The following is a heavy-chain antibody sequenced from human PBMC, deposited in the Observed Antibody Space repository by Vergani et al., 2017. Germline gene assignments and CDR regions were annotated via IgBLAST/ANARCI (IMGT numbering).Heavy chain of an antibody. J-gene: IGHJ4*02. CDR3: AKKWLTNEEVDS. V-gene: IGHV3-33*06. CDR2: TWYDGNNK. CDR1: GFTFNQYS. D-gene: IGHD5-12*01. Sequence: QVQLVESGGGVVQPGRSLRLSCAASGFTFNQYSMHWVRQAPGKGLEWVAVTWYDGNNKQYADSVKGRFIISRDNSKNTVYLQMKSLRAEDTAVYYCAKKWLTNEEVDSWGQGTLVTVSS.